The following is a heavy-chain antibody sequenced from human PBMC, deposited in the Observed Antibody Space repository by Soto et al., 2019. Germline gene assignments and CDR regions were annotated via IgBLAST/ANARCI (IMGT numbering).Heavy chain of an antibody. Sequence: GGSLRLSCAASGFTFSSYAMSWVRQAPGKGLEWVSAISGSGGSTYYADSVKGRFTISRDNSKNTLYLQMNSLRAEDTAVYYCAKVANSITMVRGVGTFDYWGQGTLVTVSS. J-gene: IGHJ4*02. CDR2: ISGSGGST. CDR1: GFTFSSYA. V-gene: IGHV3-23*01. CDR3: AKVANSITMVRGVGTFDY. D-gene: IGHD3-10*01.